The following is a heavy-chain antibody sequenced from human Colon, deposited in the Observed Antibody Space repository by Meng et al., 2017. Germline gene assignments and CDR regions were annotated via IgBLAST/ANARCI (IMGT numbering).Heavy chain of an antibody. J-gene: IGHJ4*02. Sequence: VQLQESGPGLVKPSGTLSLPCAVSGGSISSSNCGRWVRQPPGKGLEWIGEIYHSGSTNYNPSLKSRVTISVDKSKNQFSLKLSSVTAADTAVYYCASGRKYCSSTSCYGQFDYWGQGTLVTVSS. CDR1: GGSISSSNC. CDR3: ASGRKYCSSTSCYGQFDY. D-gene: IGHD2-2*01. V-gene: IGHV4-4*02. CDR2: IYHSGST.